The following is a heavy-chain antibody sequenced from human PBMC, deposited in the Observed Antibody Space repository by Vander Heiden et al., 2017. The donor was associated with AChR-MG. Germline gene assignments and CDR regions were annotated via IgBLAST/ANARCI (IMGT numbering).Heavy chain of an antibody. Sequence: EVQLLESGGGLVQPGGSLRLSCAASGFTVSGYAMGWLREAPGKGLGWVSAISGSGGSTYYADSVKGRFTISRDKSKNTLYLQMNSLRAEDTGVYYCAKKDEEMATMGAFDIWGQGTMVTVSS. V-gene: IGHV3-23*01. J-gene: IGHJ3*02. D-gene: IGHD5-12*01. CDR3: AKKDEEMATMGAFDI. CDR1: GFTVSGYA. CDR2: ISGSGGST.